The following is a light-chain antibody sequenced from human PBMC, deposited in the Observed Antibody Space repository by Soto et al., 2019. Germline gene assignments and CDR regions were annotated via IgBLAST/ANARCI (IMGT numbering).Light chain of an antibody. J-gene: IGKJ1*01. V-gene: IGKV3-15*01. CDR1: QFVSTR. CDR3: QESFQWPQGM. Sequence: EIVVTQSPATLSASPGERVTLTCRASQFVSTRLAWYQQRPGQVPRLLIYDAYTRALGISARFSGSGSGTEFTLTISSLQSEDFALYYCQESFQWPQGMLGPGTKVDSK. CDR2: DAY.